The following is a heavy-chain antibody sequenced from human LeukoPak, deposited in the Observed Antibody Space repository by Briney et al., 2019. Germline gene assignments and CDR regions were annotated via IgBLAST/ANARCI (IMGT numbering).Heavy chain of an antibody. CDR2: INPNSGGT. CDR1: GYTFTGYY. D-gene: IGHD3-10*01. Sequence: GASVKVSCKASGYTFTGYYMHWVRQAPGQGLEWMGWINPNSGGTNYAQKFQGRVTMTRDTSTSTVYMELSSLRSEDTAVYYCAREHGLTMVRDTSDAFDIWGQGTMVTVSS. J-gene: IGHJ3*02. V-gene: IGHV1-2*02. CDR3: AREHGLTMVRDTSDAFDI.